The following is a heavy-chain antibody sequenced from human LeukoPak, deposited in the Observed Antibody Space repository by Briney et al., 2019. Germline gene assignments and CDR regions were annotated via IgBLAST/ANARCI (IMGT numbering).Heavy chain of an antibody. Sequence: KPSETLSLTCTVSGGSISSYYWSWIRQPPGKGLEWIGYIYYSGSTNYNPSLKSRVTISVDTSKNQFSLKLSSVTAADTAVYYCAGYSSGYPYGMDVWGQGTTVTVSS. CDR1: GGSISSYY. CDR2: IYYSGST. CDR3: AGYSSGYPYGMDV. D-gene: IGHD6-19*01. J-gene: IGHJ6*02. V-gene: IGHV4-59*01.